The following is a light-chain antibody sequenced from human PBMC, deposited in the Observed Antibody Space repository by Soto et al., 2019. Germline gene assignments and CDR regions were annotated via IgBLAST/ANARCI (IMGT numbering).Light chain of an antibody. CDR3: QQYDSSPET. Sequence: EIMLTQSPDTLSLSSGERATLSCRASQSVSSSFLAWYQQKPGQAPRLLIYGASTRATGTPDRFSGSGSGTDFTLTISRLEPEDFAVYYCQQYDSSPETFGQGTKVDI. V-gene: IGKV3-20*01. J-gene: IGKJ1*01. CDR1: QSVSSSF. CDR2: GAS.